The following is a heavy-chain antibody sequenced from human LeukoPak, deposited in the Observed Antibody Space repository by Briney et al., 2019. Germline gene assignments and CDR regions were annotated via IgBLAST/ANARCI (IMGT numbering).Heavy chain of an antibody. CDR1: GFTFSSYA. CDR3: AKGPEGAAAGSYCFDY. V-gene: IGHV3-23*01. J-gene: IGHJ4*02. CDR2: ISGSGGST. D-gene: IGHD6-13*01. Sequence: GGSLRLSCAASGFTFSSYAMSWVRQAPGKGLEWVSAISGSGGSTYYADSVKGRFTISRDNSKNTLYLQMNSLRAEDTAVYYCAKGPEGAAAGSYCFDYWGQGTLVTVSS.